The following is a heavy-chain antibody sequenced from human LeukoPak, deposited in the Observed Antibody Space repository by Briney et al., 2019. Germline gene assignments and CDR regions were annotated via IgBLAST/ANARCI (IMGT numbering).Heavy chain of an antibody. CDR3: ARRLEDGTGSGVR. Sequence: GGSLRLSCAASGFTFSSYSMNWVRQAPGKGLEWVSSISSSSSYIYYADSVKGRFTISRDNAKNSLYLQMNSLRAEDTAVYYCARRLEDGTGSGVRWGQGTLVTVSS. CDR2: ISSSSSYI. CDR1: GFTFSSYS. D-gene: IGHD2-15*01. J-gene: IGHJ4*02. V-gene: IGHV3-21*01.